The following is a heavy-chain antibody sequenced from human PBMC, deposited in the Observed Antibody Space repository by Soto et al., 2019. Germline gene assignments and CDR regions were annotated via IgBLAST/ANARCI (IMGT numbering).Heavy chain of an antibody. CDR3: ARGGSSSWETSLVY. CDR2: IIPIFGTA. J-gene: IGHJ4*02. Sequence: SVKVSCKASGYTFTSYGISWVRQAPGQGLEWMGGIIPIFGTANYAQKFQGRVTITADESTSTAYMELSSLRSEDTAVYYCARGGSSSWETSLVYCGQGTLVTVSS. CDR1: GYTFTSYG. V-gene: IGHV1-69*13. D-gene: IGHD6-13*01.